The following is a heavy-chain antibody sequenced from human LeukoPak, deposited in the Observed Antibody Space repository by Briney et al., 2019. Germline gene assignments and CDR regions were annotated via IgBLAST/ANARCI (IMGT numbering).Heavy chain of an antibody. CDR3: ARDQDSVAYYDSSGFYYPLYGMDV. CDR2: ISAYNGNT. CDR1: GYTFTSYA. Sequence: ASVRDSCMHPGYTFTSYATSCGRQAPGQGLERMGWISAYNGNTNYAKKLKGRVTMSTDTSTSTAFMALRSLRTGDTAVYYCARDQDSVAYYDSSGFYYPLYGMDVWGQETTVTVSS. J-gene: IGHJ6*02. D-gene: IGHD3-22*01. V-gene: IGHV1-18*01.